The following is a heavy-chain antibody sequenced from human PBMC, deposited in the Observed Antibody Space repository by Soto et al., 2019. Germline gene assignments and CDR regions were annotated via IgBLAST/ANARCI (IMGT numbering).Heavy chain of an antibody. CDR1: GASISSGGYY. D-gene: IGHD6-19*01. CDR3: ARDGRGRGIAVAGRFCYFDL. Sequence: QVQLQESGPGLVKPSQTLSLTCTVSGASISSGGYYWNWIRQHPGKGLEWIGYIYYSGSTYYNPSLKSRVTISVDTSKNEFSLKLSSVTAADTAVYYCARDGRGRGIAVAGRFCYFDLWGRGTLVTVSS. CDR2: IYYSGST. V-gene: IGHV4-31*03. J-gene: IGHJ2*01.